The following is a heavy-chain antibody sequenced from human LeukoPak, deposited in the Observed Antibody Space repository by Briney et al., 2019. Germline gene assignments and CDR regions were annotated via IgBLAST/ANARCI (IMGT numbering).Heavy chain of an antibody. CDR3: ARDPVAAAALGAFDI. CDR1: GYSISSGYY. V-gene: IGHV4-38-2*02. Sequence: SETLSLTCTVSGYSISSGYYWGWIRQPPGRGLEWIGTIYHSGGTYYNPSLKSRVTISIDTSKNQFSLKLSSVTAADTAVYHCARDPVAAAALGAFDIWGQGTMVTVSS. J-gene: IGHJ3*02. CDR2: IYHSGGT. D-gene: IGHD6-13*01.